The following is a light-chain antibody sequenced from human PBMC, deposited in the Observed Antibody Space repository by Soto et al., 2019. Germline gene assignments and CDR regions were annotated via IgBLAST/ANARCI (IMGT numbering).Light chain of an antibody. CDR1: QSVSSNY. J-gene: IGKJ1*01. Sequence: EIVLTQSPGTLSLSPGERATLSCRASQSVSSNYLAWYQQKPGQAPRPLIYGASSRDTGIPDRFSGSGAGTDFTLTISRLESEDFAVYYCQQYGSSPSMFGQGTKVEIK. CDR3: QQYGSSPSM. V-gene: IGKV3-20*01. CDR2: GAS.